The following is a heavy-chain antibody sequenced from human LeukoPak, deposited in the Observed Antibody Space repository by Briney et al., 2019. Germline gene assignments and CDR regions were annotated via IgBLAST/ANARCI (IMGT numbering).Heavy chain of an antibody. V-gene: IGHV3-20*04. D-gene: IGHD2-2*01. Sequence: GGSLRLSCAASGFTFDDYGMSWVRQAPGKGLEWVSGTNWNGGSTGYADSVKGRFTISRDNAKNSLYLQMNSLRAEDTALYYCARVGGVVPAAFRDYYYYMDVWGKGTTVTVSS. CDR1: GFTFDDYG. CDR2: TNWNGGST. CDR3: ARVGGVVPAAFRDYYYYMDV. J-gene: IGHJ6*03.